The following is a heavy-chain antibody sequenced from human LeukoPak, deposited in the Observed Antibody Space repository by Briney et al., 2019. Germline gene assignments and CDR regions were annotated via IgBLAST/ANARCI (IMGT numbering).Heavy chain of an antibody. CDR2: IIPIFGTA. CDR1: GGTFSSYA. Sequence: ASVKVSCKASGGTFSSYAISWVRQAPGQGLKWMGRIIPIFGTANYAQKFQGRVTITADKSTSTAYMELSSLRSEDTAVYYCARDHGWVGAVAGYFDYWGQGTLVTVSS. D-gene: IGHD6-19*01. J-gene: IGHJ4*02. CDR3: ARDHGWVGAVAGYFDY. V-gene: IGHV1-69*06.